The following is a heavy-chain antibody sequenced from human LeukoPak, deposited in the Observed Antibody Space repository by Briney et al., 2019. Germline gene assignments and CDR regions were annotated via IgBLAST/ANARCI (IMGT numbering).Heavy chain of an antibody. CDR2: IRYDGSNK. CDR1: GFTFSSYG. Sequence: PGGSLRLSCAASGFTFSSYGMHWVRQAPGKGLEWVAFIRYDGSNKYYADSVKGRFTISRDNSKNTLYLQMNSLRAEDTAVYYCAKDAWDSSSSPYYFDYWGQGTLVTVSS. CDR3: AKDAWDSSSSPYYFDY. D-gene: IGHD6-6*01. J-gene: IGHJ4*02. V-gene: IGHV3-30*02.